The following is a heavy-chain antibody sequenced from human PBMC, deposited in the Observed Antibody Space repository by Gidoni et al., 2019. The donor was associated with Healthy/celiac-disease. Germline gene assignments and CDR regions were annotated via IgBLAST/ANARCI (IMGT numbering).Heavy chain of an antibody. V-gene: IGHV1-69*01. Sequence: QVQLVQSGAEVKKPGSSVKVSCKASGGTFSSYAISWVRQAPGQGLEWMGGIIPIFGTANYAQKFQGRVTITADESTSTAYMELSSLRSEDTAVYYCARVSGRGYRYCSGGSCNNNHFDYWGQGTLVTVSS. D-gene: IGHD2-15*01. CDR1: GGTFSSYA. J-gene: IGHJ4*02. CDR2: IIPIFGTA. CDR3: ARVSGRGYRYCSGGSCNNNHFDY.